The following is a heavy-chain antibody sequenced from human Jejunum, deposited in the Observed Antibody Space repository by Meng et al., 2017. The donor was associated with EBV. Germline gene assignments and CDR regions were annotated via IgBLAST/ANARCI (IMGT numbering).Heavy chain of an antibody. V-gene: IGHV3-21*01. CDR2: IDSTSSYI. CDR3: ARDLTSGSSIGW. Sequence: GQVVGLGGGLGNPGGAPRLSCAASGCDFNSHGMNWVRQNPGRGLEWVSSIDSTSSYIYYADSVKGRFTISRDNARNSLYLQLSSLRAEDTAVYYCARDLTSGSSIGWGGQGTLVTVSS. CDR1: GCDFNSHG. J-gene: IGHJ4*02. D-gene: IGHD1-26*01.